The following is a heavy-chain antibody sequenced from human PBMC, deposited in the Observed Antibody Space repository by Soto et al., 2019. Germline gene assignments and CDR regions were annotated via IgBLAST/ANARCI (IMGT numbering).Heavy chain of an antibody. J-gene: IGHJ4*02. V-gene: IGHV3-23*01. D-gene: IGHD4-17*01. CDR1: GFTFSSYA. CDR3: AKMAGTTLNQIDY. CDR2: ITGSGGST. Sequence: EVQLLESGGGLVQPGGSLRLSCAASGFTFSSYAMSWVRQAPGKGLEWVSTITGSGGSTYYADSAKGRFTISRDNSKNTLYLQMNSLRAEDTAVYFCAKMAGTTLNQIDYWGQATLVTVSS.